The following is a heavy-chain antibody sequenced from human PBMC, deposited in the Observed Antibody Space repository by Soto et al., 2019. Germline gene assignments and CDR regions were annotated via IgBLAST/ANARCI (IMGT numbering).Heavy chain of an antibody. Sequence: QVQLQESGPGLVKPSQTLSLTCTVSGGSISSGGYYWSWIRQHPGKGLEWIGYIYYSGSTYYNPSLKSRVTISVDTSKNQCSLKLSSVTAADTAVYYCAREGETASSSPYYYYGMDVWGQGTTVTVSS. CDR2: IYYSGST. V-gene: IGHV4-31*03. J-gene: IGHJ6*02. CDR1: GGSISSGGYY. CDR3: AREGETASSSPYYYYGMDV. D-gene: IGHD5-18*01.